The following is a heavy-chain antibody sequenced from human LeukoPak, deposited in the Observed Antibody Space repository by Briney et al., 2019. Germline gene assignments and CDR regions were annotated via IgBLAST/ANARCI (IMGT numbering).Heavy chain of an antibody. CDR1: GFTFSSYA. Sequence: GGSLRLSCAASGFTFSSYAMSWVRQAPGKGLEWVSAISGSGGSTYYADSVKGRFTISRDNSKNTLYLQMNSLRAEDTAVYYCARGRWGNARYYYDSSGYYPKSFDYWGQGTLVTVSS. J-gene: IGHJ4*02. D-gene: IGHD3-22*01. CDR2: ISGSGGST. CDR3: ARGRWGNARYYYDSSGYYPKSFDY. V-gene: IGHV3-23*01.